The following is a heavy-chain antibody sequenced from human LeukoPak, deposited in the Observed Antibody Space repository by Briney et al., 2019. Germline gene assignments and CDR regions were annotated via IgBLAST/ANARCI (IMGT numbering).Heavy chain of an antibody. D-gene: IGHD3-22*01. Sequence: PSETLTLSCTVSGGSITSGSHYWGWIRQPPGKGLEWIGSFDYRGRTYYSPSLKSRVTISVDTSKNQLSLKLTSVTAADTAVYYCASKPLTSRIVAVEHWGRRTLVTVSS. CDR2: FDYRGRT. V-gene: IGHV4-39*01. CDR1: GGSITSGSHY. CDR3: ASKPLTSRIVAVEH. J-gene: IGHJ4*02.